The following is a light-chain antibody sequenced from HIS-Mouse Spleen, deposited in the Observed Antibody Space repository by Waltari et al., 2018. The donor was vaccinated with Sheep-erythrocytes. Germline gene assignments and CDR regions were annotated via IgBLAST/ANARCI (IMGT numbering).Light chain of an antibody. J-gene: IGLJ2*01. V-gene: IGLV3-10*01. CDR1: ALPKKY. CDR3: YSTDSSGNHRV. Sequence: SYELTQPPSVSVSPGQTARITRSGDALPKKYAYWYQQKSGQAHVLVIYEDSKRPSGIPESIYGSSSGTMATLTLSGAQGEDAADYYCYSTDSSGNHRVFGGGTKLTVL. CDR2: EDS.